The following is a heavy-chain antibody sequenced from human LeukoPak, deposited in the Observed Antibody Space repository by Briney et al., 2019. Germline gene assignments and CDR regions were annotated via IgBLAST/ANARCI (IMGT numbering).Heavy chain of an antibody. CDR2: ISYSGST. J-gene: IGHJ4*02. CDR1: GGSISSYY. V-gene: IGHV4-59*12. D-gene: IGHD6-13*01. CDR3: ARDYGGGWYQIDY. Sequence: SETLSLTCTVSGGSISSYYWSWIRQPPGKGLEWIGYISYSGSTNYNPSLKSRLTISLDTSKRQFSLYLNSVTVADTALYYCARDYGGGWYQIDYWGQGTLVTVSS.